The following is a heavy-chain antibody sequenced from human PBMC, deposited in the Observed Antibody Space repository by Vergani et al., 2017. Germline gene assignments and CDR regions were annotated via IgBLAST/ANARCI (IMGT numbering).Heavy chain of an antibody. V-gene: IGHV3-7*03. J-gene: IGHJ4*02. Sequence: VQLQESGPGLVKPSETLSLTCTVSGGSISSYYWSWIRQPPGKGLEWVANIKQDGSEKYYVDSVKGRFTISRDNAKNSLYLQMNSLRAEDTALYHCARSGAQLELRFDYWGQGTLVTVSS. CDR2: IKQDGSEK. CDR1: GGSISSYY. D-gene: IGHD1-1*01. CDR3: ARSGAQLELRFDY.